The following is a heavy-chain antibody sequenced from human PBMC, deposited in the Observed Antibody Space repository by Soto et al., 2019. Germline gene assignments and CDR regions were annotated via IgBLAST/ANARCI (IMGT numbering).Heavy chain of an antibody. D-gene: IGHD2-21*02. J-gene: IGHJ6*02. V-gene: IGHV1-8*01. CDR2: MNPNSGNT. CDR3: ARGGCVCDCYYYHYYRIDF. Sequence: ASVKVSCKASGYTFTSYDINWVRQATGQGLEWMGWMNPNSGNTGYAQKFQGRVTMTRNTSISTAYMELSSLRSEDTAVYYCARGGCVCDCYYYHYYRIDFCGQGTTVTVSS. CDR1: GYTFTSYD.